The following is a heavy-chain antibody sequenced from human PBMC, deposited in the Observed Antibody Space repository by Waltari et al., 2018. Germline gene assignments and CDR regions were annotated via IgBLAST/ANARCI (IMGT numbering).Heavy chain of an antibody. D-gene: IGHD2-15*01. CDR3: ARDPYGDGGVTLDL. J-gene: IGHJ4*02. V-gene: IGHV1-2*02. CDR1: GFTLSDY. Sequence: QVQLVQSGAEVKKPGASVILSCKTSGFTLSDYMHWVRQVPGQGFEWVGWIDPKSGGTNYAYKFRDRVTVTMDKSINTFYVEMRGLTSEDTAKYYCARDPYGDGGVTLDLWGQGTLVSVSS. CDR2: IDPKSGGT.